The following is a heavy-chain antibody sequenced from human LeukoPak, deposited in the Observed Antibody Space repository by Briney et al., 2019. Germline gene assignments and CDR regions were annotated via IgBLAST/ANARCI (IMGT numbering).Heavy chain of an antibody. D-gene: IGHD6-13*01. Sequence: GASVKVSCKASGYTFTGYYMHWVRRAPGQGLEWMGWISAYNGNTNYAQKLQGRVTMTTDTSTSTAYMELRSLRSDDTAVYYCARDFIAAAGQYFDYWGQGTLVTVSS. CDR1: GYTFTGYY. J-gene: IGHJ4*02. CDR3: ARDFIAAAGQYFDY. CDR2: ISAYNGNT. V-gene: IGHV1-18*04.